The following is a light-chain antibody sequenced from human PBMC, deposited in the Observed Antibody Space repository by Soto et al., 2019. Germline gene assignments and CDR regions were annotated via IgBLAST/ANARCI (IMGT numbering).Light chain of an antibody. Sequence: QSALTQPASVSGSPGQSITISCTGTSSDVGGYNYVSWYQQHPGKAPKLMIYEVTNRPSGVSDRFSGSKSGNTASLTISGLHADDEAHYYSGSYPTSSPLVFGGGTKLTVL. CDR3: GSYPTSSPLV. CDR1: SSDVGGYNY. CDR2: EVT. V-gene: IGLV2-14*01. J-gene: IGLJ3*02.